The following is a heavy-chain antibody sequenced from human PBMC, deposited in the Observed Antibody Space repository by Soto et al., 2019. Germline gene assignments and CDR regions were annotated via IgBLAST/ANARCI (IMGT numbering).Heavy chain of an antibody. D-gene: IGHD6-19*01. Sequence: QVPLVESGGGVVQPGRSLRLSCAASGFTFSSYAMHWVRQAPGKGLEWVAVISYDGSNNYYADSVKGRFTISRDNSKNTLYLQMNSLRAEDTAVYYCATSRLVRTDYWGQGTLVTVSS. J-gene: IGHJ4*02. CDR2: ISYDGSNN. CDR3: ATSRLVRTDY. V-gene: IGHV3-30-3*01. CDR1: GFTFSSYA.